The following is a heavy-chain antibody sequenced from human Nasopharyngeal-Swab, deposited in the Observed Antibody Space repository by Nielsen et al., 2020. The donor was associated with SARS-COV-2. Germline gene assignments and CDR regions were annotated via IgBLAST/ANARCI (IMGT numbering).Heavy chain of an antibody. CDR2: INAGNGNT. CDR3: AREPLRYNWFDP. Sequence: ASVKVSCKASGYTFTSYTMHWVLQAPGQGLEWMGWINAGNGNTKYSQKFQGRVTITRDTSASTAYMELSSLTSEDTAVYYCAREPLRYNWFDPWGQGTLVTVSS. CDR1: GYTFTSYT. J-gene: IGHJ5*02. V-gene: IGHV1-3*01. D-gene: IGHD4-17*01.